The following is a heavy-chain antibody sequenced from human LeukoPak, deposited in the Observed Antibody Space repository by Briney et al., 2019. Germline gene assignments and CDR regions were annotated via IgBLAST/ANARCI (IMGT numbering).Heavy chain of an antibody. CDR3: TNHLLN. CDR1: GFTFSNYA. D-gene: IGHD2/OR15-2a*01. CDR2: ISNSGGST. V-gene: IGHV3-23*01. Sequence: GGSLRLSCAASGFTFSNYAMSWVRQAPGEGLEWVSAISNSGGSTYYAASAKGRFTISRDNSKNTLYLQMNSLRAEDTAVYYCTNHLLNWGQGTLVTVSS. J-gene: IGHJ4*02.